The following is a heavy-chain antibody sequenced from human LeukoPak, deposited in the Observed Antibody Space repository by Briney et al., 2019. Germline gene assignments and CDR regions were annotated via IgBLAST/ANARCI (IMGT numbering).Heavy chain of an antibody. J-gene: IGHJ4*02. CDR1: GGSISSYY. CDR2: IYYSGST. V-gene: IGHV4-59*08. D-gene: IGHD5-24*01. Sequence: SETLSLTCTVSGGSISSYYWSWIRQPPGKGLEWIGYIYYSGSTNYNPSLKSRVTISVDTSKNQFSLKLSSVTAADTAVYYCAKQVEMATTYFDYWGQGTLVTVSS. CDR3: AKQVEMATTYFDY.